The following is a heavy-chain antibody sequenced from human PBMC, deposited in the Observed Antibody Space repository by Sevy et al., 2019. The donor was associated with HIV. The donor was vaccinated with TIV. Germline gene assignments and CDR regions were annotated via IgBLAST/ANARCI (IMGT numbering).Heavy chain of an antibody. Sequence: GGSLRLSCVVSGFSVSSNYMSWVRQAPGKGLEWVSNIYSDGGTYYADSVRGRFTISRDTSKNTVYLEMKSLRAEDTAVYCCTREDIVLGEDNYYGMDVWGHGTTVTVSS. J-gene: IGHJ6*02. CDR2: IYSDGGT. D-gene: IGHD2-15*01. CDR1: GFSVSSNY. V-gene: IGHV3-53*01. CDR3: TREDIVLGEDNYYGMDV.